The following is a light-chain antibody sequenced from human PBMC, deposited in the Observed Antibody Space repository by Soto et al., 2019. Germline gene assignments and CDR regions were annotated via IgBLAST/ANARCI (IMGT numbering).Light chain of an antibody. V-gene: IGKV3-20*01. CDR1: RTVDGNY. Sequence: EIVMTQSPATLSVSPGERATLSCRASRTVDGNYLAWYHQKPGQAPRFLIHSASTRAPGIPDRFSASGAGTDFTLTISRLEPEDSAVYYCQQYSASPRTFGPGTKVDIK. CDR2: SAS. CDR3: QQYSASPRT. J-gene: IGKJ3*01.